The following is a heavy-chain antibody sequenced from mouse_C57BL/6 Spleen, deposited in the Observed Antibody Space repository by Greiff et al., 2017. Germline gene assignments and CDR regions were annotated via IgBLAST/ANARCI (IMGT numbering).Heavy chain of an antibody. CDR2: IDPSDSYT. Sequence: QVQLQQPGAELVKPGASVKLSCKASGYTFTSYWMQWVKQRPGQGLEWIGEIDPSDSYTNYNQKFKGKATLTVDTSSSTANMQLSSLTSEDSAVYYCARLYAMDYWGQGTSVTVSS. J-gene: IGHJ4*01. CDR3: ARLYAMDY. V-gene: IGHV1-50*01. CDR1: GYTFTSYW.